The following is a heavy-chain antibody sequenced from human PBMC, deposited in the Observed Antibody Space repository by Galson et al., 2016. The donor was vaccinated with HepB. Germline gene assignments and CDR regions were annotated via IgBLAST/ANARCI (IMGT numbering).Heavy chain of an antibody. Sequence: SVKVSCKASGYTFTAYYVHWVRQAPGQGLEYMGRITPDSGVAKPAQKFQGRVTLARDTSINTAYMELSRLTSDDTAVYYCARNWAPTPRWTLGRGEDHSYIMDVWGPGTTVTVSS. J-gene: IGHJ6*01. CDR1: GYTFTAYY. CDR2: ITPDSGVA. D-gene: IGHD3-10*01. CDR3: ARNWAPTPRWTLGRGEDHSYIMDV. V-gene: IGHV1-2*06.